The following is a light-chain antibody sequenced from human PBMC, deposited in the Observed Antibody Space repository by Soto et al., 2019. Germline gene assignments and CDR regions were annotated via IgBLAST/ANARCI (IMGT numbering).Light chain of an antibody. CDR1: QSFSSSY. CDR3: QRYGSSPLIT. Sequence: EIVLTQSPGTLSLSPGERATLSCRASQSFSSSYLAWYQQRPGQAPRLLIYGTSSRATGIPDRFSGSGSGTDFTLTISRLEPEDFAVYFCQRYGSSPLITFGQGTRLEI. V-gene: IGKV3-20*01. J-gene: IGKJ5*01. CDR2: GTS.